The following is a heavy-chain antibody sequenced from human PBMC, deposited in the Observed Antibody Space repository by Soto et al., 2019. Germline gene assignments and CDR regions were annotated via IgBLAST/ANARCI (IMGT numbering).Heavy chain of an antibody. CDR2: ISAYNGNT. CDR1: GSTLTSYG. Sequence: APVKVSCKASGSTLTSYGISLLRQAPRQKIEWMGWISAYNGNTNYAQKLQGRVTMTTDTSTSTAYMELRRLRSDDTAVYYCGGEGVMYVYCGMDVWGQGSTVTVAS. V-gene: IGHV1-18*01. D-gene: IGHD2-8*01. J-gene: IGHJ6*01. CDR3: GGEGVMYVYCGMDV.